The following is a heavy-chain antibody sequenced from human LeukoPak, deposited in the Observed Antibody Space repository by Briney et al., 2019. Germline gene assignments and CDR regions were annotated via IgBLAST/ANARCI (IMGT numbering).Heavy chain of an antibody. CDR3: AHGRGYYDFWSGYLGGYYFDY. CDR1: GFSLSTSGVG. V-gene: IGHV2-5*01. D-gene: IGHD3-3*01. CDR2: IYWNDDK. Sequence: SGPTLVKPTQTLTLTCTFSGFSLSTSGVGVGWIRQPPGKALEWLALIYWNDDKRYSPSLKSRLTITKDTSKNQVVLTMTNMDPVDTATYHCAHGRGYYDFWSGYLGGYYFDYWGQGTLVTVSS. J-gene: IGHJ4*02.